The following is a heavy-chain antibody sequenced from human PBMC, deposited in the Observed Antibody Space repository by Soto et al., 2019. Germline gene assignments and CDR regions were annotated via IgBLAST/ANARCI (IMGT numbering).Heavy chain of an antibody. Sequence: SVKVSCKASGGTFSSYAISWVRQAPGQGLEWMGGIIPIFGTANYAQKFQGRVTITADESTSTAYMELSSLRSEDTAVYYCARHLIRRGYSGYVPGMDVWGQGTTVTVSS. CDR3: ARHLIRRGYSGYVPGMDV. CDR2: IIPIFGTA. D-gene: IGHD5-12*01. CDR1: GGTFSSYA. V-gene: IGHV1-69*13. J-gene: IGHJ6*02.